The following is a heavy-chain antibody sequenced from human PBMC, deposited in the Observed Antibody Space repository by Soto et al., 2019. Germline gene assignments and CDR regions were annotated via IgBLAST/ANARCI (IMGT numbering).Heavy chain of an antibody. CDR1: GYTFTSDA. V-gene: IGHV1-8*01. J-gene: IGHJ4*02. D-gene: IGHD2-8*01. Sequence: ASVKVSCKASGYTFTSDAINWVRQASGQGLEWMGWMNADTGNTVYTQKFLGRVTMTRNTSISTAYMELSSLRSEDTAMYYCARGTKSLGNWGQRTLVTVSS. CDR2: MNADTGNT. CDR3: ARGTKSLGN.